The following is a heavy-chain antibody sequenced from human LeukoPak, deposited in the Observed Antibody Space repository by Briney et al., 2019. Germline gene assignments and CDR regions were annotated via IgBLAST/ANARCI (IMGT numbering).Heavy chain of an antibody. Sequence: ASVNVSCKASGYTFTGYYMHWVRQAPGQGLEWMGRINPNSGGTNYAQKFQGRVTMTRDTSISTAYMELSRLRSDDTAVYYCARVMAVAGREEGDYWGQGTLVTVSS. J-gene: IGHJ4*02. CDR3: ARVMAVAGREEGDY. D-gene: IGHD6-19*01. CDR2: INPNSGGT. V-gene: IGHV1-2*06. CDR1: GYTFTGYY.